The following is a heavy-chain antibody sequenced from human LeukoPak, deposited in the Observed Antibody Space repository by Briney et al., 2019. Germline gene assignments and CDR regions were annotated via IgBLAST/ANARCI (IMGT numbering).Heavy chain of an antibody. CDR2: ISSSSSYI. CDR3: ARASIHCSGGSCYSAYYYGMDV. Sequence: GGSLRLSCAASGFTFSSYSMNWVRQAPGKGLEWVSSISSSSSYIYYADSVKGRFTISRDNAKNSLYLQMNSLRAEDTAVYYCARASIHCSGGSCYSAYYYGMDVWGQGTTVTVSS. V-gene: IGHV3-21*01. CDR1: GFTFSSYS. J-gene: IGHJ6*02. D-gene: IGHD2-15*01.